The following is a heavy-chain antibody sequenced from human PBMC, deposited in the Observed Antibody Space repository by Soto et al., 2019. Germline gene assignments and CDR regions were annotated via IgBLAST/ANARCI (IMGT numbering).Heavy chain of an antibody. D-gene: IGHD5-18*01. J-gene: IGHJ4*02. Sequence: GGSLRLSCAASGFTFSSYAMSWVRQAPGKGLEWVSAISGSGGSTYYADSVKGRFTISRDNSKNTLYLQMNSLRAEDTAVYYCAKDQVQLWFRDLDYWGQGTLVTVSS. V-gene: IGHV3-23*01. CDR3: AKDQVQLWFRDLDY. CDR1: GFTFSSYA. CDR2: ISGSGGST.